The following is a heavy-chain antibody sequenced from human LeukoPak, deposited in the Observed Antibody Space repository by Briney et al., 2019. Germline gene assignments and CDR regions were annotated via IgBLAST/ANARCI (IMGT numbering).Heavy chain of an antibody. CDR1: GGSLSSYY. V-gene: IGHV4-4*07. Sequence: SETLSLTCTVSGGSLSSYYWSWIRQPAGKGLEWIGRIYTSGSTNYNPSLKSRVTMSVDTSKNQFSQKLSSVTAADTAVYYCARGGVYCGGDCCSGLSYWGQGTLVTVSS. CDR2: IYTSGST. J-gene: IGHJ4*02. CDR3: ARGGVYCGGDCCSGLSY. D-gene: IGHD2-21*02.